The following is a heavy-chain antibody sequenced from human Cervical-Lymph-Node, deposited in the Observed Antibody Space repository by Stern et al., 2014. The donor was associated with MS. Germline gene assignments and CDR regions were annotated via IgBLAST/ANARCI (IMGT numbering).Heavy chain of an antibody. J-gene: IGHJ4*02. CDR3: ARSDRLWGSFDY. CDR1: GGSISSGRYY. Sequence: LQLQESGPGLVKPSQTLSLTCTVSGGSISSGRYYWSWIRQHPGKGLEWIGYIHYSGSTYYNPSLNSRVTISVDTSKNQFSLKVSSVTAADTALYYCARSDRLWGSFDYWGQGTLVTVSS. CDR2: IHYSGST. D-gene: IGHD3-16*01. V-gene: IGHV4-31*03.